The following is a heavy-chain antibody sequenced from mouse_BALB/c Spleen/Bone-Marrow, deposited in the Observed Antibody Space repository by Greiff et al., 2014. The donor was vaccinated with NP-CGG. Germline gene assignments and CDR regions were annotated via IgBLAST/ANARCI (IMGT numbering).Heavy chain of an antibody. V-gene: IGHV5-6-2*01. D-gene: IGHD1-1*01. J-gene: IGHJ2*01. CDR3: ARHQRGSSFYYFDY. Sequence: EVMLVESGGGLVKLGGSLKLSCAASGFTFSSYYMSWVRQTPEKRLELVAAINSNGGLTYYPDTVKGRFTISRDSAKNILYLQMSSLKSDDTALYYCARHQRGSSFYYFDYWGQGTTLTVSS. CDR2: INSNGGLT. CDR1: GFTFSSYY.